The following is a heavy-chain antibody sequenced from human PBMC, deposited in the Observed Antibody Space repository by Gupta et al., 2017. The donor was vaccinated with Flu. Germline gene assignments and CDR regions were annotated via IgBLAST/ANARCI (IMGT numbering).Heavy chain of an antibody. CDR3: AKDNTERTYYDFWSGYYRDYFDY. D-gene: IGHD3-3*01. CDR2: ISYDGSNK. J-gene: IGHJ4*02. Sequence: QVQLVESGGGVVQPGRSLRLSCAASGFTFSSYGLHWVRQAPGKGLEWVAVISYDGSNKYYADSVKGRFTISRDNSKNTLYLQMNSLRAEDTAVYYCAKDNTERTYYDFWSGYYRDYFDYWGQGTLVTVSS. V-gene: IGHV3-30*18. CDR1: GFTFSSYG.